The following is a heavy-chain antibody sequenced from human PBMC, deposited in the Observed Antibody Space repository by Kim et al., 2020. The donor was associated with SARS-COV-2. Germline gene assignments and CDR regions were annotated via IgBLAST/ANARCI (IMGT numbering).Heavy chain of an antibody. J-gene: IGHJ6*02. D-gene: IGHD3-22*01. CDR3: ATLSGWSAITMIVVVNYGMDV. V-gene: IGHV4-39*01. Sequence: SETLSLTCTVSGGSISGSSYYWNWIRQPPGKGLEWIGSIYYSGSTYYNPSLKSRVTISVDTSKNQFSLKLSPVTAADTDVYYCATLSGWSAITMIVVVNYGMDVWGQGTTVTVSS. CDR1: GGSISGSSYY. CDR2: IYYSGST.